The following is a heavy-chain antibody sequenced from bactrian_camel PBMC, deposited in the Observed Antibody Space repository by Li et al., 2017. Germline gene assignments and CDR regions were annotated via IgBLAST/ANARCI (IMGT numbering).Heavy chain of an antibody. CDR1: GVPNKYC. V-gene: IGHV3S53*01. J-gene: IGHJ4*01. CDR2: IERNGRT. Sequence: HVQLVESGGGSVQTGGSLRLSCAASGVPNKYCMAWFRQAAGKEREGVAVIERNGRTGYVDSVKGRFTISRDNAQKKVFLQMSNLQSEDTAIYYCAAGGAVGCCSSGHCPRAADVDAGMRTQGTQVTVS. D-gene: IGHD3*01.